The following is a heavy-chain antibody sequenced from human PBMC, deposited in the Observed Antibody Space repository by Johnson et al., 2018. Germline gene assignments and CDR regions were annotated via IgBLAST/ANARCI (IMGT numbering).Heavy chain of an antibody. D-gene: IGHD3-10*02. CDR1: GFTFSGSA. J-gene: IGHJ6*02. Sequence: VQLQESGGGLVQPGGSLKLSCAASGFTFSGSAMHWVRQASGKGLAWVGRIRSKANSYATAYAASVKGRFTISRDDSKNTLCLQMNSLRAEDTAVYYCAKGGKAGNRVVTDSVREVIPLYGLYYGMDVWGQGTTVTVSS. CDR2: IRSKANSYAT. CDR3: AKGGKAGNRVVTDSVREVIPLYGLYYGMDV. V-gene: IGHV3-73*02.